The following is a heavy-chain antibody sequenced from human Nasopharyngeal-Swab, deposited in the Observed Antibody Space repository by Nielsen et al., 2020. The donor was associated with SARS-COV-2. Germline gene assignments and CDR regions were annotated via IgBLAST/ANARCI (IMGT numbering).Heavy chain of an antibody. V-gene: IGHV1-24*01. CDR3: AKIYAIVGASGSFDY. J-gene: IGHJ4*02. D-gene: IGHD1-26*01. CDR1: GYTLTELS. Sequence: SVKVSCKVSGYTLTELSMHWVRQAPGKGLVWMGGFDPEDGETIYAQKFQGRVTMTEDTSTDTAYMELSSLRSEDTAVYYCAKIYAIVGASGSFDYWGQGTLVTVSS. CDR2: FDPEDGET.